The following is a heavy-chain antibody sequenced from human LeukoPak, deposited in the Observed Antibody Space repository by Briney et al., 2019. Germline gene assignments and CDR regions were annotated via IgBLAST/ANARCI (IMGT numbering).Heavy chain of an antibody. CDR3: ARDIEFYYGSGSYINWFDP. CDR1: GYTFTSYG. Sequence: GASEKVSCKASGYTFTSYGISWVRQAPGQGLEWMGWISAYNGNTNYAQKLQGRVTMTTDTSTSTAYMELRSLRSDDTAVYYCARDIEFYYGSGSYINWFDPWGQGTLVTVSS. CDR2: ISAYNGNT. J-gene: IGHJ5*02. D-gene: IGHD3-10*01. V-gene: IGHV1-18*01.